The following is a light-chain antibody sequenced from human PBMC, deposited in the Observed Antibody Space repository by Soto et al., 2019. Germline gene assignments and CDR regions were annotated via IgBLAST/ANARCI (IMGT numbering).Light chain of an antibody. CDR2: EGS. CDR3: CSYAGSSTPYV. Sequence: QSVLTQPASVSGSPGQSITISCTGTSSDVGSYNLVSWYQQHPGKAPKLMIYEGSKRPSGVSNRFSGSKSGNTASLTTSGLQAEDGADYYCCSYAGSSTPYVFGTGTKVTVL. CDR1: SSDVGSYNL. J-gene: IGLJ1*01. V-gene: IGLV2-23*01.